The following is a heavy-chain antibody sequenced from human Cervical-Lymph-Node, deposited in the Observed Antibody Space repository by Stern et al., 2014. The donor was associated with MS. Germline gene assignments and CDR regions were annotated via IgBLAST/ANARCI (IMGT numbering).Heavy chain of an antibody. D-gene: IGHD1-1*01. CDR2: FIPLFGTT. V-gene: IGHV1-69*01. Sequence: QVQLVQSGAEVKKPGSSVKVSCTASGDTFIKFGISWVRQAPGQGLEWMGGFIPLFGTTEYVEKFQGRLTINADESATTVYMELSSLRSEDTAVYYCARDNDDNGMDVWGQGTTVSVSS. CDR1: GDTFIKFG. J-gene: IGHJ6*02. CDR3: ARDNDDNGMDV.